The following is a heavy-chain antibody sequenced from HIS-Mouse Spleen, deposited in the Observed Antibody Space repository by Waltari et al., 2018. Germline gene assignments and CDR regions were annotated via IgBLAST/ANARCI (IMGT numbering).Heavy chain of an antibody. J-gene: IGHJ2*01. CDR3: ARASRDLLLPRYFDL. CDR1: GGPISSSY. CDR2: YYSGST. Sequence: QVQLQESGPGLVKPSETLSITCTVSGGPISSSYWTWIRQPPGKGMEWIGYYSGSTNYNPSLKSRVTISVDTSKNQFSLKLSSVTAADTAVYYCARASRDLLLPRYFDLWGRGTLVTVSS. V-gene: IGHV4-59*01.